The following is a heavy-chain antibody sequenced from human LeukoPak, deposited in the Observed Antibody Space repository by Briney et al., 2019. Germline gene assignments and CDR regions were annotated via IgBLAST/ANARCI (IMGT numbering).Heavy chain of an antibody. J-gene: IGHJ4*02. D-gene: IGHD2-2*01. CDR2: ISGSGGST. V-gene: IGHV3-23*01. CDR3: ARDGYCSSTSCYGGHFDY. Sequence: GGSLRLSCAASGFTFSSYAMSWVRQAPGKGLEWVSAISGSGGSTYYADSVKGRFTISRDNSKNTLYLQMNSLRAEDTAVYYCARDGYCSSTSCYGGHFDYWGQGTLVTVSS. CDR1: GFTFSSYA.